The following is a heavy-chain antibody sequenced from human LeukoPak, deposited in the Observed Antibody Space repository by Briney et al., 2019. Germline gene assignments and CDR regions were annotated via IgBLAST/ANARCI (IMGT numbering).Heavy chain of an antibody. CDR3: ARDGPRYYSSGLPANWFDP. V-gene: IGHV7-4-1*02. CDR1: GYTFTSYA. CDR2: INTNTGNP. J-gene: IGHJ5*02. Sequence: ASVKVSCKASGYTFTSYAMNWVRQAPGQGLEWMGWINTNTGNPTYAQGFTGRFVFSLDTSVSTAYLQISSLKAEDTAVYYCARDGPRYYSSGLPANWFDPWGQGTLVTVSS. D-gene: IGHD6-19*01.